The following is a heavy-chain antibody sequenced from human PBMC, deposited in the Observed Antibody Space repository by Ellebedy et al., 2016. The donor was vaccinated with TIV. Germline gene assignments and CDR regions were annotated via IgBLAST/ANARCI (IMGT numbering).Heavy chain of an antibody. V-gene: IGHV5-51*01. CDR1: GYRFTSYW. Sequence: GESLKISCKGSGYRFTSYWIGWVRQRPGKGLEWMAIIYPGDSDTRYSPSLQGQVTISADKSITTAYLQWSSLKATDTAMDYCAAYGEEFDHWGQGTLVTVSS. D-gene: IGHD3-10*01. J-gene: IGHJ4*02. CDR2: IYPGDSDT. CDR3: AAYGEEFDH.